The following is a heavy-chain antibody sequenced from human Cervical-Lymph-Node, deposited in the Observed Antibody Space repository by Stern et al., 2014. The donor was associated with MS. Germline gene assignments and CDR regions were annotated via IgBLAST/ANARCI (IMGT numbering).Heavy chain of an antibody. J-gene: IGHJ2*01. CDR1: GYTFNSDW. CDR3: ARLGNTGRYFDWYFDL. V-gene: IGHV5-51*01. D-gene: IGHD1-26*01. Sequence: EMQLVESGAEVKKPGESLKISCKASGYTFNSDWIGWVRQMPGKGLEWMAIIFPADSDTRYSPSFQGQVTISVDKTNSIAYLEWTSLKASDTAMYYCARLGNTGRYFDWYFDLWGRGALVTDSS. CDR2: IFPADSDT.